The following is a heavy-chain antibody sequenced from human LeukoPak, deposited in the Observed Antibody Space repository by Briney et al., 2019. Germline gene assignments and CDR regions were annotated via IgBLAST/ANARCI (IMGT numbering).Heavy chain of an antibody. CDR2: INHSGSA. V-gene: IGHV4-34*01. CDR1: GGSFSGYY. J-gene: IGHJ4*02. D-gene: IGHD3-16*02. Sequence: PSETLSLTCTVSGGSFSGYYCTWIRQPPGKGLEWIGEINHSGSANYNPSLKSRVTISVDTSKNQFSLKLSSVTAADTAVYYCARMGTYDYVWGSCRYSADYWGQGTLVTVSS. CDR3: ARMGTYDYVWGSCRYSADY.